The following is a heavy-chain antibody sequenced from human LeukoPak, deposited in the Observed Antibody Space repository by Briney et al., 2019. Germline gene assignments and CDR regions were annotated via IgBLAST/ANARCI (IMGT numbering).Heavy chain of an antibody. D-gene: IGHD1-7*01. Sequence: SETLSLTCAVSAGSFSRAGYYWNWIRQPPGKGLEWIGYISHSGSTDYNPSLKSRVTISVDRSKNQFSLKLSSVTAADTAVYYCARVSMLELDSYYFDYWGQGTLVTVSS. CDR3: ARVSMLELDSYYFDY. CDR2: ISHSGST. CDR1: AGSFSRAGYY. J-gene: IGHJ4*02. V-gene: IGHV4-30-2*01.